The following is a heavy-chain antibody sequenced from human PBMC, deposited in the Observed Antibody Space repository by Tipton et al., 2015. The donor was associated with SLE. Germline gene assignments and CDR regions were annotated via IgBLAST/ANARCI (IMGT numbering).Heavy chain of an antibody. V-gene: IGHV4-4*07. CDR3: AAHAAGRGGSGY. D-gene: IGHD2-15*01. Sequence: TLSLTCTVSGGSISGPYHWSWIRQAAGKGLEWIGRFDPNGSTRYNPSFQSRVTMSMDTSKKQFSLVLSSGTAADTAVYYCAAHAAGRGGSGYWGQGTLVTVSS. CDR1: GGSISGPYH. CDR2: FDPNGST. J-gene: IGHJ4*02.